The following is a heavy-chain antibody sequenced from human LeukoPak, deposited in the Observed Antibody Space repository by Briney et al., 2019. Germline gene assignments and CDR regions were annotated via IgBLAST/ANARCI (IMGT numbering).Heavy chain of an antibody. CDR2: IIPIFGTA. J-gene: IGHJ5*02. V-gene: IGHV1-69*01. CDR1: GGTFSSYA. CDR3: ARDYLPRSWDWFDP. D-gene: IGHD2-15*01. Sequence: ASVKVSCKASGGTFSSYAISWVRQAPGQGLEWMGGIIPIFGTANYAQKFQGRVTITADESTSTAYMELSSLRSEDTAVYYCARDYLPRSWDWFDPWGQGTLVTVSS.